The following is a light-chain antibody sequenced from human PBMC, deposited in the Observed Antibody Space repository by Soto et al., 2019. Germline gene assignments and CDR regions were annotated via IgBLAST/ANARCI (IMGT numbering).Light chain of an antibody. CDR1: QTISSW. V-gene: IGKV1-5*03. Sequence: DIQMTQYPSTLSGSVGDRVTITCRASQTISSWLAWYQQKPGKAPKLLIYKASTLKSGVPSRFSGSGSGTEFTLTISSLQPDDFATYYCQHYNSYSEAFGHGTKADIK. J-gene: IGKJ1*01. CDR3: QHYNSYSEA. CDR2: KAS.